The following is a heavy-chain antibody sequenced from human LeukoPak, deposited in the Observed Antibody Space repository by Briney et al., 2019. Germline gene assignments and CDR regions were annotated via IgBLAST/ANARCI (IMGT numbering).Heavy chain of an antibody. J-gene: IGHJ1*01. CDR3: ARRSTAGTGYFQH. Sequence: GGSLRLSCAASGFTFSSYAMSWVRQAPGKGLEWVSAISGSGGSTYYADSVKGRFTISRDNSKNTLYLQMNSLRAEDTAVYYCARRSTAGTGYFQHWGQGTLVTVSS. CDR1: GFTFSSYA. D-gene: IGHD6-13*01. CDR2: ISGSGGST. V-gene: IGHV3-23*01.